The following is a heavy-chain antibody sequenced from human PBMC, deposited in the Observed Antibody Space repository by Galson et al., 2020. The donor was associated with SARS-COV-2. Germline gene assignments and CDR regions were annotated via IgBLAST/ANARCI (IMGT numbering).Heavy chain of an antibody. CDR3: ARLGSDSGAFDI. Sequence: ASVISCKASGYTFTGYYMHWVRQAPGQGLEWMGWINPNSGGTNYAQKFQGWVTMTRDTSISTAYMELSRLRSDDTAVYYCARLGSDSGAFDIWGQGTMVTVSS. CDR1: GYTFTGYY. CDR2: INPNSGGT. V-gene: IGHV1-2*04. J-gene: IGHJ3*02. D-gene: IGHD2-21*02.